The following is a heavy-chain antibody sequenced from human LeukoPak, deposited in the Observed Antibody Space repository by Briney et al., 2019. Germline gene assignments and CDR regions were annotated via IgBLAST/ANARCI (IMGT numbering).Heavy chain of an antibody. CDR1: GGSFSGYY. V-gene: IGHV4-34*01. D-gene: IGHD2-2*01. CDR3: ARDPDEGSIRGAFDI. J-gene: IGHJ3*02. CDR2: INHSGST. Sequence: SETLSLTCAVYGGSFSGYYWGWIRQPPGKGLEWIGEINHSGSTNYNPSLKSRVTISVDTSKNQFSLKLSSVTAADTAVYYCARDPDEGSIRGAFDIWGQGTMVTVSS.